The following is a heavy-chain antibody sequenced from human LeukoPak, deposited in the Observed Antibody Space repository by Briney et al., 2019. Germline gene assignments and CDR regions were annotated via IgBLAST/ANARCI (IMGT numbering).Heavy chain of an antibody. Sequence: PSETLSLTCAVYGGSFSTYYWSWIRQPPGKGLEWIGEINHSGSTNHNPSLKSRVTISVDMSKNQFSLKLSSVTAADTAVYYCAGDYDSSGYYYSSWGQGTLVTVSS. CDR2: INHSGST. J-gene: IGHJ5*02. CDR3: AGDYDSSGYYYSS. CDR1: GGSFSTYY. V-gene: IGHV4-34*01. D-gene: IGHD3-22*01.